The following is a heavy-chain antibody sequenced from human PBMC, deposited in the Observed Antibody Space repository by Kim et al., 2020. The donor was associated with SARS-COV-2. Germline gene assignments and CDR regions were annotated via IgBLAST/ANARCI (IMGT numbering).Heavy chain of an antibody. CDR3: AKDRHYYDSSGTPLDY. J-gene: IGHJ4*02. V-gene: IGHV3-33*06. Sequence: SGKGRFTISRDNSKNTLYLQMNSLRAEDTAVYYCAKDRHYYDSSGTPLDYWGQGTLVTVSS. D-gene: IGHD3-22*01.